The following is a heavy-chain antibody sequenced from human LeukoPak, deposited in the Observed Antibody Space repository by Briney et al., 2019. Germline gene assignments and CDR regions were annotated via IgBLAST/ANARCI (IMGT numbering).Heavy chain of an antibody. Sequence: GGSLGLSCAASGFTFSDYYMSWIRQAPGEGLEGGSDISSSGSTIYYADSVKGRFTISRDNAKNSLYLQMNSLRAEDTAVYYCARGEWELQGGDNWFDPWGQGTLVTVSS. CDR1: GFTFSDYY. D-gene: IGHD1-26*01. CDR3: ARGEWELQGGDNWFDP. V-gene: IGHV3-11*01. J-gene: IGHJ5*02. CDR2: ISSSGSTI.